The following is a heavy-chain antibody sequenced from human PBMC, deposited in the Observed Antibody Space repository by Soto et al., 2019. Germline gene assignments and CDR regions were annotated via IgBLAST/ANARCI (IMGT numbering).Heavy chain of an antibody. Sequence: GGSLRLSCAASGFTFSSYAMSWVRQAPGKGLEWVSTLSGSGGTTYYADSVKGRFTISRDNSKNTLYLQMNSLRAEDTAVYYCAKNGYCSSISCYAGIHSHFDYWGQGTLVTVSS. J-gene: IGHJ4*02. V-gene: IGHV3-23*01. D-gene: IGHD2-2*01. CDR1: GFTFSSYA. CDR2: LSGSGGTT. CDR3: AKNGYCSSISCYAGIHSHFDY.